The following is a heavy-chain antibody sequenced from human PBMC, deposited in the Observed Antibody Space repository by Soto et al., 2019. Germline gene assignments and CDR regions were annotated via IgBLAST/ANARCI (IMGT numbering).Heavy chain of an antibody. CDR1: GGSISSYY. V-gene: IGHV4-59*01. CDR2: IYYSGST. Sequence: SETLSLTCTVSGGSISSYYWSWIRQPPGKGLEWIGYIYYSGSTNYNPSLKSRVTISVDTSKNQFSLKLSSVTAADTAVYYCARCSRGPGGANAFDIWGQGTMVTVSS. D-gene: IGHD3-10*01. CDR3: ARCSRGPGGANAFDI. J-gene: IGHJ3*02.